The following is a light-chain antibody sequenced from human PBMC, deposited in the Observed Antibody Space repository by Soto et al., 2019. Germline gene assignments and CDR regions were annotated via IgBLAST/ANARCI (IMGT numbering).Light chain of an antibody. CDR3: QQLRSYPST. CDR2: AAS. Sequence: IQVTHSHCSLSASVGERVTITCQASQDISSYLAWYQQKPGKAPTLLIYAASTLQSGVPSRFSGSGFGTDFTLTISSLQAEDFASYYCQQLRSYPSTFGGGTKVDI. CDR1: QDISSY. J-gene: IGKJ4*01. V-gene: IGKV1-9*01.